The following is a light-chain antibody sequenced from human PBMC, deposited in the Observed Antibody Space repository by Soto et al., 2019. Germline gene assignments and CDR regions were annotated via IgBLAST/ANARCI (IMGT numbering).Light chain of an antibody. J-gene: IGLJ1*01. CDR2: DVS. CDR1: SSDVGGYNY. Sequence: QSALTQPASVSGSPGQSITISCTGTSSDVGGYNYVSRYQQHPGKAPKLMICDVSNRPSGVSNRFSGSKSGNTASLTISGLQAEDEADYYCSSYTSSSTLYVFGTGTKLTVL. CDR3: SSYTSSSTLYV. V-gene: IGLV2-14*01.